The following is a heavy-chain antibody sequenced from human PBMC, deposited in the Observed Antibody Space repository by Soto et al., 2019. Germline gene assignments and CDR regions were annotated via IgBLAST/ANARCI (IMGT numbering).Heavy chain of an antibody. Sequence: SETLSLTYPFAGFTISSYYWSWIRQPPGKGLEWIGYIYYSGSTNYNPSLKSRVTISVATSKNQFSLKLSSVTAADTAVYYCAGQRHYGDNYFAYWGQGTLVPVSS. D-gene: IGHD4-17*01. V-gene: IGHV4-59*08. CDR1: GFTISSYY. CDR3: AGQRHYGDNYFAY. J-gene: IGHJ4*02. CDR2: IYYSGST.